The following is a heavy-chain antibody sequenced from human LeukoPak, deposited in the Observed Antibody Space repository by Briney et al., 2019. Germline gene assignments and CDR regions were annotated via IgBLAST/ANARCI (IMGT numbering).Heavy chain of an antibody. CDR2: ISGSSNYI. CDR3: ARDYYGSYAIDY. CDR1: GFTFSSYS. V-gene: IGHV3-21*01. Sequence: GGSLRLSCTASGFTFSSYSMNWVRQAPGKGLEWVSSISGSSNYIYYADSVKGRFTISRDSATNSLYLQMNSLRAVDTAVYYCARDYYGSYAIDYWGQGTLVTVSS. D-gene: IGHD1-26*01. J-gene: IGHJ4*02.